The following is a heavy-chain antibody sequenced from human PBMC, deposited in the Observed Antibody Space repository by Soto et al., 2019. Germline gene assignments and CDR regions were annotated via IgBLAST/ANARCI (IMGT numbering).Heavy chain of an antibody. CDR2: ISYDGSNT. CDR3: AKEGGLSGSYYISSSYYFDY. J-gene: IGHJ4*02. CDR1: GFTFSSYG. D-gene: IGHD1-26*01. V-gene: IGHV3-30*18. Sequence: QVQLVESGGGVVQPGRSLRLSCAASGFTFSSYGMHWVRQAPGKGLEWVAIISYDGSNTYYADSVKGRFTISRDNSKNTLYRQMNSLRADDTSVYYCAKEGGLSGSYYISSSYYFDYWGQGTLVTVSS.